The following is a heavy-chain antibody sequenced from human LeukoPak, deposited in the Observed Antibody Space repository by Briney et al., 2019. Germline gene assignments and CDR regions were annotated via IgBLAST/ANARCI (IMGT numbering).Heavy chain of an antibody. Sequence: ASVKVSCKASGYTFTSYGISWVRQAPGQGLEWTGWISAYNGNTNYAQKLQGRVTMTTDTSTSTAYMELRSLRSDDTAVYYCARGPYYYDSSGYYYFDYWGQGTLVTVSS. CDR1: GYTFTSYG. CDR3: ARGPYYYDSSGYYYFDY. J-gene: IGHJ4*02. V-gene: IGHV1-18*01. CDR2: ISAYNGNT. D-gene: IGHD3-22*01.